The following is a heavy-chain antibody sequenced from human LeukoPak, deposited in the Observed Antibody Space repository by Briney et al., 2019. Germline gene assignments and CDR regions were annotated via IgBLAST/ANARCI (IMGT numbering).Heavy chain of an antibody. CDR3: AHRRPVTAPGGYFDF. CDR2: IYRYDDK. Sequence: SGPTLVKPTQTLTLTCTFSGFSFSTSGVGVGWIRQPPGKALEWLALIYRYDDKRYSPSLQSRLTITEDSSKNQVVLTMTNMDPVDTATYYCAHRRPVTAPGGYFDFWGRGTLVTVSS. V-gene: IGHV2-5*01. D-gene: IGHD2-21*02. CDR1: GFSFSTSGVG. J-gene: IGHJ4*02.